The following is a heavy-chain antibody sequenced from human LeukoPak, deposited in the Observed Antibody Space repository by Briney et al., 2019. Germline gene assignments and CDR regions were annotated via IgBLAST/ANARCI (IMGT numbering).Heavy chain of an antibody. J-gene: IGHJ4*02. Sequence: GGSLRLSCAASGFTFSSYAMSWVRQAPGKGLEWVANIKQDGSEKYYVDSVKGRFTISRDNAKNSLYLQMNSLRAEDTAVYYCARGGVMWFDYWGQGTLVTVSS. V-gene: IGHV3-7*01. CDR2: IKQDGSEK. D-gene: IGHD3-16*01. CDR1: GFTFSSYA. CDR3: ARGGVMWFDY.